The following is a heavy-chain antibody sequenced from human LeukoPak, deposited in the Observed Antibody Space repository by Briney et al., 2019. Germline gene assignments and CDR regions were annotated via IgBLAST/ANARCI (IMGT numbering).Heavy chain of an antibody. Sequence: PGGSLRLSCAAAGFTFTNYGMHWVRQAPGKGLEWVAVIWYDGSNKYYADSVKGRFTISRDNSKNTLYLQMNSLRAEDTAEYYCAGPISFHSGYVIDCWGQGTLVTVSS. V-gene: IGHV3-33*01. CDR3: AGPISFHSGYVIDC. CDR1: GFTFTNYG. CDR2: IWYDGSNK. D-gene: IGHD5-12*01. J-gene: IGHJ4*02.